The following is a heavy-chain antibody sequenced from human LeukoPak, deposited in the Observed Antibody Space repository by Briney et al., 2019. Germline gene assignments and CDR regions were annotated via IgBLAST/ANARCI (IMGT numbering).Heavy chain of an antibody. V-gene: IGHV5-51*01. D-gene: IGHD3-10*01. Sequence: GESLKISCKGSGYSFTSSWIGWVRQMPGKGLEWMGIIYPGDSDTRYSPSFQGQVTISADKSISTAYLQWSSLKASDTAMYYCARRDRPPYPMRPYYYGSGSYYSPFDYWGQGTLVTVSS. CDR3: ARRDRPPYPMRPYYYGSGSYYSPFDY. CDR1: GYSFTSSW. CDR2: IYPGDSDT. J-gene: IGHJ4*02.